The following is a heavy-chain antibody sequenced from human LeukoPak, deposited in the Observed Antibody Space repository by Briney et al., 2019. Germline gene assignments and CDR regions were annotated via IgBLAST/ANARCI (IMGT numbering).Heavy chain of an antibody. Sequence: PGGSLRLSCAASGFIFSGSDMHWVRQASGKGLEWVGRIRSKANSYATGYAASVRGRFIISRDDSKNTAYLQMNSLKIEDTAVYYCVNEYHGAFDIWGQGTMVTVSS. CDR2: IRSKANSYAT. CDR1: GFIFSGSD. CDR3: VNEYHGAFDI. D-gene: IGHD2/OR15-2a*01. V-gene: IGHV3-73*01. J-gene: IGHJ3*02.